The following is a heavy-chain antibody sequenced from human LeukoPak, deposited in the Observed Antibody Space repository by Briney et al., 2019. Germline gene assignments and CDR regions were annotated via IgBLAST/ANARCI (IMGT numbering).Heavy chain of an antibody. CDR3: ARGGYSRYYYYYYMDV. V-gene: IGHV3-48*03. D-gene: IGHD5-12*01. CDR2: ISSSGSTI. CDR1: GFTFSSYE. Sequence: GGSLRLSCAASGFTFSSYEMNWVRQAPGKGLEWVSYISSSGSTIYYADSVKGRFTISRDNAKNTLYLQMNSLRAEDTAVYYCARGGYSRYYYYYYMDVWGKGTTVTVSS. J-gene: IGHJ6*03.